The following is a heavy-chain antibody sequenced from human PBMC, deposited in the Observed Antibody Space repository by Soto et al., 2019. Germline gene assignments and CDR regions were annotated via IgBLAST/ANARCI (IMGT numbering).Heavy chain of an antibody. Sequence: GGSLRLSCAASGFTFSNYAMHWVRQAPGKGLEWVAVISYDGSNQFYADSVKGRFTISRDSSKSTLYLQMNNLRDEDTAVYYCARDRVYYYDSSGYYNFDYWGQGTLVTVSS. J-gene: IGHJ4*02. CDR1: GFTFSNYA. V-gene: IGHV3-30-3*01. D-gene: IGHD3-22*01. CDR2: ISYDGSNQ. CDR3: ARDRVYYYDSSGYYNFDY.